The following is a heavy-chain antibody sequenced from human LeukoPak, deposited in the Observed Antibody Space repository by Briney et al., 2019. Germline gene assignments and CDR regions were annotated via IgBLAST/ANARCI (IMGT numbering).Heavy chain of an antibody. Sequence: GGSLRLSWAASGFTFSSYAMSWVRQAPGKGLEWVSAISGSGGSTYYADSVKGRFTISRDNSKNTLYLQMNSLRAEDTAVYYCAKAGLSYCSGGSCHGDGYWGQGTVVTVSS. V-gene: IGHV3-23*01. D-gene: IGHD2-15*01. J-gene: IGHJ4*02. CDR2: ISGSGGST. CDR3: AKAGLSYCSGGSCHGDGY. CDR1: GFTFSSYA.